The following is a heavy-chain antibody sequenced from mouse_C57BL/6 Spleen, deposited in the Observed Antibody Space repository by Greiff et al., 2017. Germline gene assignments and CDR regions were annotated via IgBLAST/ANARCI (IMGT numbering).Heavy chain of an antibody. V-gene: IGHV1-59*01. CDR2: IDPSDSYT. J-gene: IGHJ4*01. D-gene: IGHD1-1*01. CDR1: GYTFTSYW. Sequence: VQLKQPGAELVRPGTSVKLSCKASGYTFTSYWMHWVKQRPGQGLEWIGVIDPSDSYTNYNQKFKGKATLTVDTSSSTAYMQLSSLTSEDSAVYYFASGDYYGSSSYYYAMDCWGQGTSVTASS. CDR3: ASGDYYGSSSYYYAMDC.